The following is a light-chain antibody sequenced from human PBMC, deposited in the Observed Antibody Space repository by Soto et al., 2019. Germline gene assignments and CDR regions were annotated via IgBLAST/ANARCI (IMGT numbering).Light chain of an antibody. V-gene: IGKV3-20*01. CDR1: QSVASSY. Sequence: EVVLTQSPGTLSLSPGERVTLSCRASQSVASSYLAWYQQKPGRAPRLLFYSASSRATGIPDRFSGIGSGTDFTLTISRLEPEDFAVYYCHHFGSLPETFGQGTNVE. J-gene: IGKJ1*01. CDR3: HHFGSLPET. CDR2: SAS.